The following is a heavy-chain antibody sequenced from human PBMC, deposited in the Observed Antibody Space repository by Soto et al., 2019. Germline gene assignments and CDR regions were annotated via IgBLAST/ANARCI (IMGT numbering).Heavy chain of an antibody. Sequence: SETLSLTCTVSGGSISSSSYYWGWIRQPPGKGLEWIGSIYYSGSTYYNPSLKSRVTISVDTSKNQFSLKLSSVTAADTAVYYCARHGQAGDTLFDYWGQGTLVTVSS. CDR1: GGSISSSSYY. V-gene: IGHV4-39*01. D-gene: IGHD7-27*01. CDR3: ARHGQAGDTLFDY. J-gene: IGHJ4*02. CDR2: IYYSGST.